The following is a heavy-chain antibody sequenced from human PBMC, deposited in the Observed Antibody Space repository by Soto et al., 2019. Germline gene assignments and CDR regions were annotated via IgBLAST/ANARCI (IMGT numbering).Heavy chain of an antibody. Sequence: QVQLQESGPGLVKPSGTLSLTCAVSGGSISSSNWWSWVRQPPGKGLEWIGEIYHSGSTNYNPSLKSRVTISVDKSKNQFSLKLSSVTAADTAVYYCARDNPIAVAGTGWYFDYWGQGTLVTVSS. J-gene: IGHJ4*02. CDR2: IYHSGST. D-gene: IGHD6-19*01. CDR3: ARDNPIAVAGTGWYFDY. CDR1: GGSISSSNW. V-gene: IGHV4-4*02.